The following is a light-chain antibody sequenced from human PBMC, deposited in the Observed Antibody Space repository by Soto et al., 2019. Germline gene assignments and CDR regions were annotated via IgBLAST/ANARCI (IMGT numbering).Light chain of an antibody. Sequence: DIQMTQSPSSLSASVGDRVTITCQASQDISNYLNWYQQKPGKAPKLLIYDASNLETGVPSRFSGSGSVTDFTFTISSLQPEDIATYYCQQYGNFPLTFGGGTKVEIK. CDR1: QDISNY. CDR3: QQYGNFPLT. CDR2: DAS. J-gene: IGKJ4*01. V-gene: IGKV1-33*01.